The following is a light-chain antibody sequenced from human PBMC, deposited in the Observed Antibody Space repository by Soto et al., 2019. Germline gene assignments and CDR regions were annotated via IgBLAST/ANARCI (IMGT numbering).Light chain of an antibody. CDR3: SSYAGSHSFV. CDR2: EVS. V-gene: IGLV2-8*01. Sequence: QSVLTQPPSASGSPGQSVTISCTGTSSDVGGYNYVSWYQQHPDKAPKLMIYEVSKRPSGVPDRFSGSKSGNTASLTVSGLQAEDEADYYCSSYAGSHSFVFGTGTKLTVL. CDR1: SSDVGGYNY. J-gene: IGLJ1*01.